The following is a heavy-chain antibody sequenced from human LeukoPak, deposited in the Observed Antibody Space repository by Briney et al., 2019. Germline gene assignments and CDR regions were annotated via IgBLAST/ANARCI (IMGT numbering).Heavy chain of an antibody. Sequence: PGGSLRLSCAASGFTFSNYGMHWVRRTPGKGLEWVAFIRYDGSNKYYSDSVKGRFTISRDNSKNTLYLQMNSLRAEDTAVYYCARGPYAFFDYWGQGTLVTVSS. J-gene: IGHJ4*02. CDR2: IRYDGSNK. D-gene: IGHD3-16*01. CDR3: ARGPYAFFDY. CDR1: GFTFSNYG. V-gene: IGHV3-30*02.